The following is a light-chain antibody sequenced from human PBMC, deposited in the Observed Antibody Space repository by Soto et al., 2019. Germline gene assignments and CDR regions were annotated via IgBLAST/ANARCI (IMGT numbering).Light chain of an antibody. V-gene: IGKV3-15*01. CDR2: GVS. CDR1: QSISSS. Sequence: VVMTHSPATLSVSPWESATLSFSSSQSISSSKLAWYQQNPGQAPRLLLFGVSNRATGIPARFSGSGSGTEFSLTISSLQSEDFAVYYCQQYDYWPRKFGQGTKVDIK. CDR3: QQYDYWPRK. J-gene: IGKJ1*01.